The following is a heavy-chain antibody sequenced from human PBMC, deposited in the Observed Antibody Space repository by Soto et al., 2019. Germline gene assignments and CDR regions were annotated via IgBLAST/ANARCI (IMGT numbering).Heavy chain of an antibody. CDR3: ARLIGNSWLDS. J-gene: IGHJ5*01. Sequence: QVQLQQSGPGLVKPSQTLSLTCAISGDSVSTNSATWDWIRQSPSRGLEWLGRTYYRSTWSYDYGVSVQGRITINPDTSNNQLSLHLNSVTPDDTAVYYCARLIGNSWLDSWGQGTLVTVSS. D-gene: IGHD2-8*01. CDR1: GDSVSTNSAT. CDR2: TYYRSTWSY. V-gene: IGHV6-1*01.